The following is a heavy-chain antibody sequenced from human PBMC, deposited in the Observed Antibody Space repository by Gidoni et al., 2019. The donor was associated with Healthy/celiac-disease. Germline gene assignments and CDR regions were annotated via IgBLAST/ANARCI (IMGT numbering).Heavy chain of an antibody. D-gene: IGHD4-17*01. CDR2: MNPNSGNT. CDR3: ARWGWVTTVGGEYYGMDV. Sequence: QVQLVQSGAEVKKPGASVKVSCKASGYTFTSYDSNGVRQATGQGLGWMGWMNPNSGNTGYAQKFQGRVTMTRNTSISTAYMELSSLRSEDTAVYYCARWGWVTTVGGEYYGMDVWGQGTTVTVSS. CDR1: GYTFTSYD. J-gene: IGHJ6*02. V-gene: IGHV1-8*01.